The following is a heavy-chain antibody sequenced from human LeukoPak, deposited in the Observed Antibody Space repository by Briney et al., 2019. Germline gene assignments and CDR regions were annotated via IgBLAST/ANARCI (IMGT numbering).Heavy chain of an antibody. CDR1: GDSISSYY. Sequence: SETLSLTCTVSGDSISSYYWTWIRQPPGKGLEWIGYIYYSGTTSYNPSLKSRVTISVDTSKNQFSLKLTSVTAADTALYFCSRDHWDLSDSSPTDYWGQGVLVTVS. D-gene: IGHD7-27*01. CDR2: IYYSGTT. CDR3: SRDHWDLSDSSPTDY. V-gene: IGHV4-59*12. J-gene: IGHJ4*02.